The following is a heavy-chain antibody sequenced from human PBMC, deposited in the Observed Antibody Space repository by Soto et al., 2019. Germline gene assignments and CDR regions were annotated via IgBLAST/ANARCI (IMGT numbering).Heavy chain of an antibody. J-gene: IGHJ4*02. CDR2: INAGNGNT. D-gene: IGHD2-8*01. V-gene: IGHV1-3*01. CDR3: ARDFADPNRNCNGVPDWYFDY. CDR1: GYTFTSYA. Sequence: ASVKVSCKASGYTFTSYAMHWVRQAPGQRLEWMGWINAGNGNTKYSQKFQGRVTITRDTSASTAYMELSSLRSEDTAVYYCARDFADPNRNCNGVPDWYFDYWGQGTLVTVSS.